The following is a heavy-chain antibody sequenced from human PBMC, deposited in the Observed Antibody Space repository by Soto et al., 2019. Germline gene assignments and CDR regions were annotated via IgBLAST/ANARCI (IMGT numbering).Heavy chain of an antibody. Sequence: SETLSLTCTVSGGSISSYFWSWIRQPPGKGLEWIGYIYYSGSTNFNPSLKTRVTISLDTSKNQFSLKLASVTAADTAVYYCARDFRMAVAGTGWFDPWGQGTLVTSPQ. CDR1: GGSISSYF. V-gene: IGHV4-59*01. D-gene: IGHD6-19*01. CDR2: IYYSGST. CDR3: ARDFRMAVAGTGWFDP. J-gene: IGHJ5*02.